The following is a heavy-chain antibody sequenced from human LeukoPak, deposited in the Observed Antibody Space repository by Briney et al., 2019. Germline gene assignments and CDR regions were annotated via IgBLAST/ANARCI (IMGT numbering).Heavy chain of an antibody. CDR2: IYSGGST. V-gene: IGHV3-66*01. CDR1: GFTVSSNY. D-gene: IGHD3-10*01. J-gene: IGHJ4*02. CDR3: ARSKVRGVISGSFDY. Sequence: PGGSLRLPCAASGFTVSSNYMSWVRQAPGEGLEWVSVIYSGGSTYYADSVKGRFTISRDNSKNTLYLQMNSLRAEDTAVYYCARSKVRGVISGSFDYWGQGTLVTVSS.